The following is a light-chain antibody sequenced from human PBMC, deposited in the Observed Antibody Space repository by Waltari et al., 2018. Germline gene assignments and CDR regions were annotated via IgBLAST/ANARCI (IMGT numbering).Light chain of an antibody. J-gene: IGKJ4*01. CDR2: GAS. CDR3: QQYDGSVVT. CDR1: QTITGSW. Sequence: EIVLTQSPATLSVSPVDRVAVSCMASQTITGSWLTWYHQKPGQAPRLLIYGASNRAPGIPDRFSGSGSGTDFTLTISRLEPEDSAVYYCQQYDGSVVTFGGGTKVEIK. V-gene: IGKV3-20*01.